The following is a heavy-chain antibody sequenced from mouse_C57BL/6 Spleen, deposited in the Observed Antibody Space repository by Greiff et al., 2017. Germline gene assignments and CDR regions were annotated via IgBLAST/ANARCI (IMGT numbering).Heavy chain of an antibody. D-gene: IGHD2-4*01. CDR2: IYPGDGDT. J-gene: IGHJ2*01. CDR1: GYAFSSSW. V-gene: IGHV1-82*01. CDR3: ARWEAFSTMITTRGY. Sequence: QVQLQQSGPELVKPGASVKISCKASGYAFSSSWMNWVKQRPGKGLEWIGRIYPGDGDTNYNGKFKGKATLTADKSSSTAYMQLSSLTSEDSAVYFCARWEAFSTMITTRGYWGQGTTLTVSS.